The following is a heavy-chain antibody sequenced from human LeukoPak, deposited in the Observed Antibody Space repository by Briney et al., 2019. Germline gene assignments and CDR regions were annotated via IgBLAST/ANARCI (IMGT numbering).Heavy chain of an antibody. CDR3: ARAYYYDSGGYYYWFDP. Sequence: SVKVSCKASGGTFSSYAISWVRQAPGQGLEWMGGIIPIFGTANYAQKFQGRVTITTDESTSTAYMELSSLRSEDTAVYYCARAYYYDSGGYYYWFDPWGQGTLVTVSS. J-gene: IGHJ5*02. D-gene: IGHD3-22*01. V-gene: IGHV1-69*05. CDR2: IIPIFGTA. CDR1: GGTFSSYA.